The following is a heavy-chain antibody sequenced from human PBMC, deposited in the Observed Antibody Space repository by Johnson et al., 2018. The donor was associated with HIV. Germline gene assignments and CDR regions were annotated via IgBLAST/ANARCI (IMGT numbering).Heavy chain of an antibody. CDR2: ISSSGSTI. CDR1: GFTFSDYY. J-gene: IGHJ3*02. D-gene: IGHD6-19*01. V-gene: IGHV3-11*01. CDR3: GGWYGEYNFDI. Sequence: QVQLVESGGGLVKPGGSLRLSCAASGFTFSDYYMSWIRQAPGKGLEWVSYISSSGSTIYYADSVKGRFTISRDNAKNSLYLQMNSLRPHYCAKDRGGGWYGEYNFDIWGQGTMVTVSS.